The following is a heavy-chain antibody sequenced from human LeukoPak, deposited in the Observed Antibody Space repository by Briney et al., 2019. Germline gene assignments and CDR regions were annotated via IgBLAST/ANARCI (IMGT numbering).Heavy chain of an antibody. CDR2: IIPIFGTA. D-gene: IGHD4-11*01. Sequence: ASVKVSCKASGGTFSSYAISWVRHAPGQGLEWMGGIIPIFGTANYAQKFQGRVTITTDESTSTAYMELSSLRSEDTAVYYCARDDYNSASAFDIWGQGTMVTVSS. CDR3: ARDDYNSASAFDI. CDR1: GGTFSSYA. J-gene: IGHJ3*02. V-gene: IGHV1-69*05.